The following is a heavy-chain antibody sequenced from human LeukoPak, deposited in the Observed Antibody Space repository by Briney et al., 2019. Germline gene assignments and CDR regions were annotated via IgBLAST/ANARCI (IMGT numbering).Heavy chain of an antibody. CDR3: LGYCSSTSCSRNAFDI. D-gene: IGHD2-2*01. Sequence: PSETLSLTCTVSRGSISSSNYYWGWIRQPPGKGLEWIGSIYYSGSTYYNPSLKSRVTISVDTSKNQFSLKLSSVTAADTAVYYCLGYCSSTSCSRNAFDIWGQGTMVTVSS. V-gene: IGHV4-39*01. CDR1: RGSISSSNYY. J-gene: IGHJ3*02. CDR2: IYYSGST.